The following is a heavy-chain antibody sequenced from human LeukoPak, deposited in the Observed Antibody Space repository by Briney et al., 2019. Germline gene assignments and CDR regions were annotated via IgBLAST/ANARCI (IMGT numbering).Heavy chain of an antibody. CDR1: GFTFSTYA. D-gene: IGHD4-17*01. V-gene: IGHV3-30*04. J-gene: IGHJ5*02. CDR3: AREETETTLNWFDP. Sequence: GRSLRLSCAASGFTFSTYAMHWVRQAPGKGLEWVAIISFDGSNKYYADSVKGRFTISRDNSKNTLFLQMNSLRDEDTAVYYSAREETETTLNWFDPWGQGTLVTVSS. CDR2: ISFDGSNK.